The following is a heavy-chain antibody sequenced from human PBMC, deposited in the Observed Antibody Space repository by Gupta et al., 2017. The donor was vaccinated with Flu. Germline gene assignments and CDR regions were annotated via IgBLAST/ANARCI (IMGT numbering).Heavy chain of an antibody. CDR1: GFTFSSYE. D-gene: IGHD3-10*01. Sequence: EVQLVESGGGLVQPGGSLRLSCAASGFTFSSYEVNWVRQAPGKGLEWISYISSSGSTIYYADSVKGRFTISRDNAKNSLYLQMNSLRAEDTAVYHCAREPAPELHDSGNDYYFDYWGQGTLVTVSS. CDR3: AREPAPELHDSGNDYYFDY. J-gene: IGHJ4*02. CDR2: ISSSGSTI. V-gene: IGHV3-48*03.